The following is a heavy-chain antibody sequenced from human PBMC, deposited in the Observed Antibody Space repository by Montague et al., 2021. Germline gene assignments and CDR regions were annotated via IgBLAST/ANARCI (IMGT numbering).Heavy chain of an antibody. CDR1: GGSISSTSHY. CDR2: YYSGGNT. D-gene: IGHD1/OR15-1a*01. CDR3: ARARITGTTTPLDY. J-gene: IGHJ4*02. V-gene: IGHV4-39*01. Sequence: SETLSLTCTVSGGSISSTSHYWDWIRQPPGKGLEWIGTYYSGGNTYYNLALKSRVSISADTSNNQLSLKLHSVTAADMAVYFCARARITGTTTPLDYWGQGTLVIVSS.